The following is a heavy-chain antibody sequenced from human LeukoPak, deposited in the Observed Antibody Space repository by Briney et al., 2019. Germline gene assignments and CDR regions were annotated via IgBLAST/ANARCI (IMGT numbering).Heavy chain of an antibody. CDR2: ISSSSSYI. CDR1: GFTFSSYS. D-gene: IGHD2-8*01. Sequence: GGSLRLSCAASGFTFSSYSMNWVRQAPGKGLKWVSSISSSSSYIYYADSVKGRFTISRDNAKNSLYLQMNSLRAEDTAVYYCARVSLHCTNGVCYDYWGQGTLVTVSS. CDR3: ARVSLHCTNGVCYDY. V-gene: IGHV3-21*01. J-gene: IGHJ4*02.